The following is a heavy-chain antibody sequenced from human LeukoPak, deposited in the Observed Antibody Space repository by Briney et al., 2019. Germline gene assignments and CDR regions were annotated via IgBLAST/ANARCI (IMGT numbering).Heavy chain of an antibody. Sequence: PGGSLRLSCAASGFTFSSYSMNWVRQAAGKGVEWVSYITGSSSTINYADSVKGRFTISRDKAKNSLYLQMNSLRAEDTAVYYCARTGLGMYSFDSWGQGTLVTVSS. CDR1: GFTFSSYS. V-gene: IGHV3-48*01. D-gene: IGHD3/OR15-3a*01. CDR3: ARTGLGMYSFDS. CDR2: ITGSSSTI. J-gene: IGHJ4*02.